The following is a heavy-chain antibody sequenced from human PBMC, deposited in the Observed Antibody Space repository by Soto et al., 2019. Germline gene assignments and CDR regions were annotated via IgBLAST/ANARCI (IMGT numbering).Heavy chain of an antibody. CDR1: GFTFSSYA. CDR3: VRARPTPTYYYDSRNDAFDI. J-gene: IGHJ3*02. D-gene: IGHD3-22*01. V-gene: IGHV3-30-3*01. CDR2: ISYDGSNK. Sequence: GGSLRLSCAASGFTFSSYAMHWVRQAPGKGLEWVAVISYDGSNKYYADSVKGRFTISRDNSKNTLYLQMNSLRAEDTAVYYCVRARPTPTYYYDSRNDAFDIWGQGTMVTVSS.